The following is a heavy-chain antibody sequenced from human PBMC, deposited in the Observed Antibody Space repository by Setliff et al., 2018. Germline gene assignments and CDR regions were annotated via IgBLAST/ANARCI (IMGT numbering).Heavy chain of an antibody. CDR2: INPNSGGT. CDR3: VSKFNPAFSSETVIGYFYNSMDV. J-gene: IGHJ6*03. V-gene: IGHV1-2*06. D-gene: IGHD3-3*01. CDR1: GYTLTELS. Sequence: GASVKVSCKVSGYTLTELSMHWVRQAPGQGLEWMGRINPNSGGTNYAQKFKDRATMTRDSSISTAYLDLSTLRSDDTAVYYCVSKFNPAFSSETVIGYFYNSMDVWGKGTTVTVSS.